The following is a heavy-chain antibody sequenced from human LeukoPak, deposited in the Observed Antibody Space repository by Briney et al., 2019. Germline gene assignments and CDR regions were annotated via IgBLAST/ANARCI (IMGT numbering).Heavy chain of an antibody. Sequence: SQTLSLTCTVSGGSISSGSYYWSWIRQPAGKGLEWIGRIYNSGSTNYNPSLKSLVTISVYTSKNQFSLKLSTVTAPDTDVYSCASGLVGATTDYWGQGTLVTVSS. CDR2: IYNSGST. CDR1: GGSISSGSYY. CDR3: ASGLVGATTDY. V-gene: IGHV4-61*02. J-gene: IGHJ4*02. D-gene: IGHD1-26*01.